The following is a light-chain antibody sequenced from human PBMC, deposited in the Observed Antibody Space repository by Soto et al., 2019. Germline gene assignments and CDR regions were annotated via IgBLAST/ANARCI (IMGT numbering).Light chain of an antibody. Sequence: DIQLTQSPSFLSASGGDRVTITCRASQDITHYLAWYLQKPGKAPKLLIYGASTLQSGVPSRFSGSGSGTEFTLTVSSLQPEDFATYYCQQLNAYPHSFGGGTKVDIK. V-gene: IGKV1-9*01. CDR1: QDITHY. CDR2: GAS. CDR3: QQLNAYPHS. J-gene: IGKJ4*01.